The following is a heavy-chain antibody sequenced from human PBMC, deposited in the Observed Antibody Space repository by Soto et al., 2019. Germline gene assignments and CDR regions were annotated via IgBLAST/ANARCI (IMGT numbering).Heavy chain of an antibody. CDR1: GFTFKSYA. D-gene: IGHD3-10*01. V-gene: IGHV3-30*04. CDR3: ARDPYYHGPGSYYNY. CDR2: ISSDGSNE. Sequence: PGGSLRLSCLGTGFTFKSYAMHWVRQAPGKGLEWVAVISSDGSNEKYVDSVKGRFTISRDNSKNTLYLQMNSLRAQDTAVYFCARDPYYHGPGSYYNYWGQGTLVTVSS. J-gene: IGHJ4*02.